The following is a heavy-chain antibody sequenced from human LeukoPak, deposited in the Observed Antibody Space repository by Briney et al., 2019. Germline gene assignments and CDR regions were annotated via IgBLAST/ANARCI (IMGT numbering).Heavy chain of an antibody. J-gene: IGHJ4*02. Sequence: VASVKVSCKASGYTFTSYYMHWVRQAPGQGLEWMGIIYPSGGSTSYAQKFQGRVTMTRDMSTSTVYMELSSLRSEDTAVYYCAREKSGPYNTPGIPDYWGQGTLVTVSS. V-gene: IGHV1-46*01. CDR3: AREKSGPYNTPGIPDY. D-gene: IGHD6-13*01. CDR1: GYTFTSYY. CDR2: IYPSGGST.